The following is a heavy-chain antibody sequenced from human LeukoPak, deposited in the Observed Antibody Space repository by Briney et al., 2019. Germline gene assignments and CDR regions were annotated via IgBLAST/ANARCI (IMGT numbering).Heavy chain of an antibody. CDR3: ASGERWLQLDY. J-gene: IGHJ4*02. CDR1: GGSISSGSYY. V-gene: IGHV4-61*02. Sequence: NSSETLSLTCTVSGGSISSGSYYWRWIRQPAGKGLEWTGRIYTSGSTNYNPSLKSRVTISVDTSKNQFSLKLSSVTAADTAVYYCASGERWLQLDYWGQGTLVTVSS. CDR2: IYTSGST. D-gene: IGHD5-24*01.